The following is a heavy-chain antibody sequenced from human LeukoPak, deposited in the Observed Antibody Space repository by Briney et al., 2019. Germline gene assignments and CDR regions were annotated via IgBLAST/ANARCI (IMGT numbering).Heavy chain of an antibody. V-gene: IGHV4-59*01. Sequence: SETLSLTCTVSGGSISSDYWSWIRQPPGKGLEWIGYIYYSGSTNYNPSLKSRVTISVDTSKNQFSLKLSSVTAADTAVYYCASRYYGDLDAFDIWGQGTMVTVSS. CDR1: GGSISSDY. CDR2: IYYSGST. D-gene: IGHD4-17*01. CDR3: ASRYYGDLDAFDI. J-gene: IGHJ3*02.